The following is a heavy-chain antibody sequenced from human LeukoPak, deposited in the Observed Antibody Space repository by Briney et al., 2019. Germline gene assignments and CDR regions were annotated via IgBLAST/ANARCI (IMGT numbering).Heavy chain of an antibody. D-gene: IGHD2-15*01. CDR1: GASISSSY. CDR2: IYRTGST. V-gene: IGHV4-4*07. CDR3: TREGLEDCSGASCYFLFDP. Sequence: PSETLSLTCTVSGASISSSYCTWIRQSAGEGLEWIGRIYRTGSTSYNPSLKSRVTMSVDTSKNQFSLKLSSVTAADTAVYYCTREGLEDCSGASCYFLFDPWGQGTLVTVSS. J-gene: IGHJ5*02.